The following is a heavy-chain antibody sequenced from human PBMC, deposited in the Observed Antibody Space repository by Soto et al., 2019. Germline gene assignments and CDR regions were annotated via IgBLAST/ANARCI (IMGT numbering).Heavy chain of an antibody. V-gene: IGHV3-33*01. CDR2: IWYDGSNK. Sequence: GGSLRLSCAASGFTFSSYGMHWVRQAPGKGLEWVAVIWYDGSNKYYADSVKGRFTISRDNSKNTLYLQMNSLRAEDTAVYYCARARQWLAPFDYWGQGTLVTVSS. CDR3: ARARQWLAPFDY. J-gene: IGHJ4*02. D-gene: IGHD6-19*01. CDR1: GFTFSSYG.